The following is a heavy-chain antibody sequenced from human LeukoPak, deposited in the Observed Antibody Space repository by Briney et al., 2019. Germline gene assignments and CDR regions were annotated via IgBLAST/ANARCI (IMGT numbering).Heavy chain of an antibody. CDR3: ARDTQGGPSFGSSGWYIGRYFDY. D-gene: IGHD6-19*01. CDR1: GYTFTSYG. V-gene: IGHV1-18*01. Sequence: ASVKVSCKASGYTFTSYGISWVRQAPGQGPEWMGWISAYNGNTNYAQKLQGRVTMTTDTSTSTAYMELRSLRSDDTAVYYCARDTQGGPSFGSSGWYIGRYFDYWGQGTLVTVSS. J-gene: IGHJ4*02. CDR2: ISAYNGNT.